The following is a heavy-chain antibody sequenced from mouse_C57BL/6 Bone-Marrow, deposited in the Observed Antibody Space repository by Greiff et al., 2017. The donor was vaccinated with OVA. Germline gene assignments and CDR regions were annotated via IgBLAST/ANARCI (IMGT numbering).Heavy chain of an antibody. J-gene: IGHJ4*01. Sequence: EVMLVESGGGLVQSGRSLRLSCATSGFTFSDFYMEWVRQAPGKGLEWIAASRNKANDYTTEYSASVKGRFIVSRDTSQSILYLQMNALRAEDTAIYYCARGNQNYYAMDYWGQGTSVTVSS. CDR1: GFTFSDFY. CDR2: SRNKANDYTT. V-gene: IGHV7-1*01. CDR3: ARGNQNYYAMDY.